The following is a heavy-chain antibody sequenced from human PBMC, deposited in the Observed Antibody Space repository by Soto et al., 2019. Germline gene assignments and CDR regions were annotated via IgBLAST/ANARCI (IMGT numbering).Heavy chain of an antibody. CDR2: ISYDGTNA. CDR3: ASWGKRDGEACPRSDL. CDR1: GFTFSGFG. V-gene: IGHV3-30*03. J-gene: IGHJ1*01. Sequence: QEELVESGGGVVQPGRSLRLSCAASGFTFSGFGMHWVRQAPGKGLGWVAVISYDGTNAIYADSVKGRFSASRDNSKNIVYLQMNSLRNEDTAMDYGASWGKRDGEACPRSDLGGQGTLVTVSS. D-gene: IGHD3-16*01.